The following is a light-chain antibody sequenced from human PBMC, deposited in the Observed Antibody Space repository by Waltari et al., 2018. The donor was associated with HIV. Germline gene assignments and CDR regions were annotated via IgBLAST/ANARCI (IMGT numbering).Light chain of an antibody. Sequence: DIVMTQSPASLAVSLGERATLNCRSSQSIFYRSNSKNYLAWYQQKTGQPPKLLMVWSSTRESGVPDRFSGSGSGTDFALTISSLQAEDVAIYYCQQYYNTPLTFGGGTKVEI. CDR2: WSS. CDR1: QSIFYRSNSKNY. CDR3: QQYYNTPLT. V-gene: IGKV4-1*01. J-gene: IGKJ4*01.